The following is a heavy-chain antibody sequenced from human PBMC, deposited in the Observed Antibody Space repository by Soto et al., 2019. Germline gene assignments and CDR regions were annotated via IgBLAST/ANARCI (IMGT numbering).Heavy chain of an antibody. CDR1: GGTFSSYA. CDR3: AYRQRWLQIWDYYGMDV. V-gene: IGHV1-69*06. Sequence: GASVKVSCKASGGTFSSYAISWVRQAPGQGLEWMGGIIPIFGTANYAQKFQGRVTITADKSTSTAYMELSSLRSEDTAVYYCAYRQRWLQIWDYYGMDVWGQGTTVTVSS. J-gene: IGHJ6*02. CDR2: IIPIFGTA. D-gene: IGHD5-12*01.